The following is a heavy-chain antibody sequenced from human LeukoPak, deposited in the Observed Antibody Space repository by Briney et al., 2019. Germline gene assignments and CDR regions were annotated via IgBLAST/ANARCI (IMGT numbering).Heavy chain of an antibody. CDR1: GFTFSSYW. Sequence: GGSLTLSCAASGFTFSSYWMHWVRQAPGKGPVWVSRINSDGSDTSYADSVKGRFTVSRDNAKNTLFLQMNSLRPEDTAVYYCAKNDEYSSSWYPLWGQGTMVTVSS. J-gene: IGHJ3*01. V-gene: IGHV3-74*01. CDR2: INSDGSDT. CDR3: AKNDEYSSSWYPL. D-gene: IGHD6-13*01.